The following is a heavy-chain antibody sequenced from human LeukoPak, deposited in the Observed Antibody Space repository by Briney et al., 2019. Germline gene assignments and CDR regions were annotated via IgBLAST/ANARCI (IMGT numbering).Heavy chain of an antibody. D-gene: IGHD3-10*01. CDR3: ARVRFGALDY. CDR2: IHSDGTT. V-gene: IGHV3-53*01. CDR1: GFIVKTYY. J-gene: IGHJ4*02. Sequence: GGSLRLSCAASGFIVKTYYTSWVRQAPGKGLEWVAIIHSDGTTYYAESVKGRFTFSRDNSRNTLYLQMNSLIAEDTAVYYCARVRFGALDYWGQGALVTDSS.